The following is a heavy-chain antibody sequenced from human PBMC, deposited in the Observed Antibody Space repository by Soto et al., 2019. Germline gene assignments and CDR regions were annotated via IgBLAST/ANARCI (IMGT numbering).Heavy chain of an antibody. CDR2: IYYSGST. V-gene: IGHV4-59*01. CDR3: ARTLRYFDPSEIYYYYYMDV. D-gene: IGHD3-9*01. CDR1: GGSISSYY. J-gene: IGHJ6*03. Sequence: SETLSLTCTVSGGSISSYYWSWIRQPPGKGLEWIGYIYYSGSTNYNPSLKSRVTISVDTSKNQFSLKLSSVTAADTAVYYCARTLRYFDPSEIYYYYYMDVWGKGTTVTVSS.